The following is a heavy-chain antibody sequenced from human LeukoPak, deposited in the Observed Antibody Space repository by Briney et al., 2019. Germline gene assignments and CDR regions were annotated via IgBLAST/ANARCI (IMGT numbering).Heavy chain of an antibody. CDR2: IYTSGST. V-gene: IGHV4-61*02. J-gene: IGHJ4*02. D-gene: IGHD6-6*01. CDR3: AREHSSSGGVDY. Sequence: SETLSLTCTVSGGSISSGSYYWSWIRQPAGKGLEWIGRIYTSGSTNYNPSLKSRITISVDTSKNQFSLKLSSVTAAGTAVYYCAREHSSSGGVDYWGQGTLVTVSS. CDR1: GGSISSGSYY.